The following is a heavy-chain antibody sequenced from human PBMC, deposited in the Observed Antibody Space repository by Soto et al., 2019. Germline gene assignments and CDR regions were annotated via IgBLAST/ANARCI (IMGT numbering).Heavy chain of an antibody. CDR3: ARTRSFTLGFYYDGMDV. D-gene: IGHD6-6*01. J-gene: IGHJ6*02. V-gene: IGHV5-51*01. CDR2: IYPGDSDT. CDR1: VFSSASYW. Sequence: GESLKISCQGFVFSSASYWIGWVRHMPGKDLEWMGIIYPGDSDTRYSPSFQGQVTISADKSLRTAYLQWTSLKASDTALYYCARTRSFTLGFYYDGMDVWGQGTTVTVSS.